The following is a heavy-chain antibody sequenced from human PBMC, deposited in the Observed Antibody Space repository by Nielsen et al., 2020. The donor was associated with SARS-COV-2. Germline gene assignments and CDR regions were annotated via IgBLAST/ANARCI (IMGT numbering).Heavy chain of an antibody. J-gene: IGHJ4*02. CDR2: INHSGST. CDR3: ARGRLTTPYFDY. CDR1: GGSFSGYY. Sequence: SETLSLTCAVYGGSFSGYYWSWIRQPPGKGLEWIGEINHSGSTNYNPSLKSRVTISVDTSKNQFSLKLSSVTAADTAVYYCARGRLTTPYFDYWGQGTLATVSS. D-gene: IGHD4-17*01. V-gene: IGHV4-34*01.